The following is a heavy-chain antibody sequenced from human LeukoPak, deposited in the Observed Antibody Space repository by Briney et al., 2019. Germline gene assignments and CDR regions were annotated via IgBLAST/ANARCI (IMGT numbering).Heavy chain of an antibody. CDR1: GFTFSNYA. D-gene: IGHD1-26*01. CDR3: VRTSGSLDY. J-gene: IGHJ4*02. V-gene: IGHV3-64*01. Sequence: GGSLRLSCVASGFTFSNYAMHWVRQAPGKGLEYVSAINTNGGSTYYANSVKGRSTISRDNSKNTLYLQMGSLRAEDMAVFYCVRTSGSLDYWGQGTLVTVSS. CDR2: INTNGGST.